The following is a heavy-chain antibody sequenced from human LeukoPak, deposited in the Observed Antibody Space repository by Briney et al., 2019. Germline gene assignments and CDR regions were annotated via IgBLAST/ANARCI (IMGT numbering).Heavy chain of an antibody. CDR2: IGDTGRAK. D-gene: IGHD3-16*01. V-gene: IGHV3-30*03. CDR1: GFTFSSYS. Sequence: GGSLRLSCAASGFTFSSYSMNWVRQAPGKGLEWVAVIGDTGRAKYYADSVEGRFTASRDNSKNTLYLEMNSLRYDDTALYYCAREAAWGNWYFDLWGRGTLVTVSS. J-gene: IGHJ2*01. CDR3: AREAAWGNWYFDL.